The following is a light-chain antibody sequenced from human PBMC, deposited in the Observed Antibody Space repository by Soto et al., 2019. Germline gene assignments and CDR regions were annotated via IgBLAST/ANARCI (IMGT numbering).Light chain of an antibody. V-gene: IGLV2-14*01. CDR3: SSYTSGNTWV. CDR2: AVT. J-gene: IGLJ3*02. Sequence: QSALTQPASVSGSPGQSITISCTGTSNDIGVNNYVSWYQQHPGNAPKLIIYAVTNRPSGVSNRFSGSKSGNTASLTISGLQAEDEAAFYCSSYTSGNTWVFGGGTMLTVL. CDR1: SNDIGVNNY.